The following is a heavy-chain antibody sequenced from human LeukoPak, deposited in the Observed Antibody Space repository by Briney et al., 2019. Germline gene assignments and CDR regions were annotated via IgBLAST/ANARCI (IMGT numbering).Heavy chain of an antibody. J-gene: IGHJ5*02. Sequence: SETLSLTCTVSGGSISSGSYYWSWIRQPAGKGLEWIGRIYTSGSTNYNPSLKSRVTISVDTSKNQFSLKLSSVTAADTAVYYCARARGWLLLGFDPWGQGTLVTVSS. CDR2: IYTSGST. CDR3: ARARGWLLLGFDP. V-gene: IGHV4-61*02. D-gene: IGHD3-22*01. CDR1: GGSISSGSYY.